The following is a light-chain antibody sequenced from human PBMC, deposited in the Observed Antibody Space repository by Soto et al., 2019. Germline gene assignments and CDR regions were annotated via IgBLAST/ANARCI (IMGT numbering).Light chain of an antibody. CDR2: AAS. CDR1: QSVSATY. Sequence: EIVLTQSPGTLSLSPGESATLSCRATQSVSATYLAWYQQKPGQAPRLLIYAASSRATDIPDRFSGSGSGTGFTLAISRLEPEDFAVYWCQHYGTSTRTFGQGTKVEIK. J-gene: IGKJ1*01. CDR3: QHYGTSTRT. V-gene: IGKV3-20*01.